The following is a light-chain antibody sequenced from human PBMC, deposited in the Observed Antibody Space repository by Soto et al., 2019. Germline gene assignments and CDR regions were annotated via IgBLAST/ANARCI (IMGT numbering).Light chain of an antibody. Sequence: EIVLTQSPATLSLSPGERAALSCRASQSVSSHLAWYQQKPGQAPRLLIYDASTRATGIPARFSGSGSGTDFTLIISSLEPEDRAVYYCQQRSNWPLTFGGGTKVEIK. CDR2: DAS. CDR3: QQRSNWPLT. J-gene: IGKJ4*01. V-gene: IGKV3-11*01. CDR1: QSVSSH.